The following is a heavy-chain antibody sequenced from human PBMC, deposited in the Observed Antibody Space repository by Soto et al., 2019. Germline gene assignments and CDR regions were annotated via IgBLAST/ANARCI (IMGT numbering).Heavy chain of an antibody. CDR1: GGSFSGYY. J-gene: IGHJ6*03. V-gene: IGHV4-34*01. CDR2: INHSGNT. D-gene: IGHD6-6*01. Sequence: SETLSLTCAVYGGSFSGYYWSWIRQPPGKGLEWIGEINHSGNTNYNPSLKSRVTISVDTSKNQFSLKLRSVTAADTAVYYCARVRAAARNYYYYYMDVWGKGTTVTVSS. CDR3: ARVRAAARNYYYYYMDV.